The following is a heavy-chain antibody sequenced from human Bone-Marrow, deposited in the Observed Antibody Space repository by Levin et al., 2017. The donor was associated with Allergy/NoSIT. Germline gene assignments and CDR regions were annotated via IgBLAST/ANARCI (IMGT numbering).Heavy chain of an antibody. J-gene: IGHJ5*02. CDR2: ISSSSSYI. D-gene: IGHD1-26*01. CDR3: ARDGGSRWFDP. Sequence: SCAASGFTFSSYSMNWVRQAPGKGLEWVSSISSSSSYIYYADSVKGRFTISRDNAKNSLYLQMNSLRAEDTAVYYCARDGGSRWFDPWGQGTLVTVSS. CDR1: GFTFSSYS. V-gene: IGHV3-21*01.